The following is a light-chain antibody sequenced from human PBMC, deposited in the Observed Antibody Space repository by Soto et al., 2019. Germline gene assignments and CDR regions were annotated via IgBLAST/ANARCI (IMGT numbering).Light chain of an antibody. CDR1: SSDVGGYNY. V-gene: IGLV2-11*01. Sequence: QSALTQPRSVSGSPGQSVTISCTGTSSDVGGYNYVSWYQQHPGKAPKLMIYDVSKRPSGVPDRFSGSKSGNTASLTISGLQAEDEADYYCCSYAGSYTSLKVFGTGTKLNVL. CDR3: CSYAGSYTSLKV. J-gene: IGLJ1*01. CDR2: DVS.